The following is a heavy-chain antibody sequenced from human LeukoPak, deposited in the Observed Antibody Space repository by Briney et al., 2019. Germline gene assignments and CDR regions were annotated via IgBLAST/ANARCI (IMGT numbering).Heavy chain of an antibody. V-gene: IGHV1-2*02. J-gene: IGHJ4*02. Sequence: ASVKVSCKASGYTFTGYYMHWVRQAPGQGLEWMGWINPNSGGTNYAQKFQGRVTITADKSTSTDYMELSSLRSEDTAVYYCAREPSTEVHSRYCSGGSCYHSPDFDYWGQGTLVTVSS. CDR2: INPNSGGT. CDR1: GYTFTGYY. D-gene: IGHD2-15*01. CDR3: AREPSTEVHSRYCSGGSCYHSPDFDY.